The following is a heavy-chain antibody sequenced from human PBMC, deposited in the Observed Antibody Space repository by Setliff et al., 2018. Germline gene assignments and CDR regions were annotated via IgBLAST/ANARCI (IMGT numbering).Heavy chain of an antibody. CDR2: IIPILGTA. D-gene: IGHD3-22*01. CDR3: ARGHSRTYYYDSSGSHYFDY. CDR1: GATFSNYP. J-gene: IGHJ4*02. V-gene: IGHV1-69*05. Sequence: SVKVSCKTSGATFSNYPISWVRQAPGQGLEWMGGIIPILGTARYAQRFQGRATITTDESTSTAYMELSSLRSEDTAIYYCARGHSRTYYYDSSGSHYFDYWGQGTLVTVSS.